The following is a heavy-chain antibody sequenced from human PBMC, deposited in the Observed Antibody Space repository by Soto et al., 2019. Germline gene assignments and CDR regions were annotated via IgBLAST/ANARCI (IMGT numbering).Heavy chain of an antibody. CDR2: IYPGDSDT. CDR1: ENRFNRYW. J-gene: IGHJ6*02. CDR3: ARQGSNGAYVYFAMDV. Sequence: WESLTITSTWSENRFNRYWIGWVRQMPGKGLEWIGMIYPGDSDTTYSPSFEGQVTMSVDKSISTAYLQWSSLKASDSATYYCARQGSNGAYVYFAMDVWGQGTTVTVS. V-gene: IGHV5-51*01. D-gene: IGHD3-16*01.